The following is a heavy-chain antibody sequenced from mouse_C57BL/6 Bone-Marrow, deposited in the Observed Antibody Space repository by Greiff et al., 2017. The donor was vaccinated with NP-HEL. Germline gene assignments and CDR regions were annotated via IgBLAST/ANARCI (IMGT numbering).Heavy chain of an antibody. CDR2: ISYSGST. J-gene: IGHJ1*03. CDR1: GYSITSDY. Sequence: EVQGVESGPGLAKPSQTLSLTCSVTGYSITSDYWNWIRKFPGNKLEYMGYISYSGSTYYNPSLKSRISITRDTSKNQYYLQLNSVTTEDTATYYCARSITTVVAADWYFDVWGTGTTVTVSS. V-gene: IGHV3-8*01. D-gene: IGHD1-1*01. CDR3: ARSITTVVAADWYFDV.